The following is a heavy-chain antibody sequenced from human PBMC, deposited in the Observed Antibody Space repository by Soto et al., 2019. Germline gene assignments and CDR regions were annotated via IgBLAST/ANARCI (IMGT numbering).Heavy chain of an antibody. D-gene: IGHD3-10*01. J-gene: IGHJ4*02. CDR3: ARDHRDITMVRGVPKRIFDY. CDR1: GGSISSGGYY. CDR2: IYYSGST. V-gene: IGHV4-31*03. Sequence: QVQLQESGPGLVKPSQTLSLTCTVSGGSISSGGYYWSWIRQHPGKGLEWIGYIYYSGSTYYNPSLKSRVTISVDTSKNQFSLKLSSVTAADTAVYCCARDHRDITMVRGVPKRIFDYWGQGTLVTVSS.